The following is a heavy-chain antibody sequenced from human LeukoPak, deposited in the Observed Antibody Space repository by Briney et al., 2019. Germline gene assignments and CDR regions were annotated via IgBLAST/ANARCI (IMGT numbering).Heavy chain of an antibody. V-gene: IGHV1-8*01. CDR3: ARRRGYCSSTSCYYYYYYMDV. CDR2: MNPNSGNT. D-gene: IGHD2-2*01. Sequence: GASVKVSCKASGYTFTSYDINWVRQATGQGLEWMGWMNPNSGNTGYAQKFQGRVTMTRNTSISTAYMELSSLRSEDTAVYYCARRRGYCSSTSCYYYYYYMDVWGKGTTVTVSS. CDR1: GYTFTSYD. J-gene: IGHJ6*03.